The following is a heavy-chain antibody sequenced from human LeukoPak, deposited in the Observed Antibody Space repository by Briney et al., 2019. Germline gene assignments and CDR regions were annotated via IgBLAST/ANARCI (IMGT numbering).Heavy chain of an antibody. CDR3: ARGGDIGPGDWFDP. CDR1: GYTFTSYY. J-gene: IGHJ5*02. D-gene: IGHD2-15*01. V-gene: IGHV1-46*03. CDR2: INPSGGST. Sequence: NPGGSLRLSCAASGYTFTSYYMHWVRQAPGQGLEWMGIINPSGGSTSYAQKFQGRVTMTRDTSTSTVYMELSSLRSEDTAVYYCARGGDIGPGDWFDPWGQGTLVTVSS.